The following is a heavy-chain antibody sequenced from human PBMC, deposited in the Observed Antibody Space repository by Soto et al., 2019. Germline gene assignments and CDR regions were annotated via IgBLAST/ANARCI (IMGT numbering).Heavy chain of an antibody. CDR2: INPNSGGT. Sequence: QVLLLQSGAEVKKPGASVKVSCKASGYTFSGFYMHWVQQAPGQGLEWMGWINPNSGGTKSAEKFQGRVTMTRDTSISTAYMELSRLTSDDTAVYYCASAAVTGTAGLDFWGQGTQVTVST. CDR1: GYTFSGFY. J-gene: IGHJ4*02. V-gene: IGHV1-2*02. CDR3: ASAAVTGTAGLDF. D-gene: IGHD6-19*01.